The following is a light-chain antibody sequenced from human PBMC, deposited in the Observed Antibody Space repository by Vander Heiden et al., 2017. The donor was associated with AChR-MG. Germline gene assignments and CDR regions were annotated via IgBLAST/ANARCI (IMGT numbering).Light chain of an antibody. Sequence: QSALTQVASVSGSPGQSITLPCTGTSSDVGGFNYVAWYQQQPGKAPKLLIYDVSARPSGVSARFSGSKSGNTASLTISGLQSEDEADYYCCSYTSSITYVFGTGTKVTVL. CDR3: CSYTSSITYV. J-gene: IGLJ1*01. V-gene: IGLV2-14*01. CDR2: DVS. CDR1: SSDVGGFNY.